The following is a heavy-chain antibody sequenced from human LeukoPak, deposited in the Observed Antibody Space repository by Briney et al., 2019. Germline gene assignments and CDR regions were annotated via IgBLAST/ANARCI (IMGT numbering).Heavy chain of an antibody. V-gene: IGHV3-53*01. CDR1: GFTVSSNY. CDR2: IYSGGST. D-gene: IGHD6-19*01. Sequence: PGGSLRLSCAASGFTVSSNYMSWVRQAPGKGLEWVSAIYSGGSTYYADSVKGRFTISRDNSKNTLYLQMNSLRAEDTAVYYCARGGIAVAGTLGYWGQGTLVTVSS. CDR3: ARGGIAVAGTLGY. J-gene: IGHJ4*02.